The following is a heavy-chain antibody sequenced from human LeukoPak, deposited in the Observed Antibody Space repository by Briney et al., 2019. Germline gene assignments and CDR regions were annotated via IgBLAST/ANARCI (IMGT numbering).Heavy chain of an antibody. V-gene: IGHV4-61*01. CDR1: GDSFSSVTDY. D-gene: IGHD3-22*01. Sequence: PSETLSLTCSVSGDSFSSVTDYWSWIRQPPGKGLEWIGYIYYSGSTNYNPSLKSRVTISVDTSKNQFSLKLSSVTAADTAVYYCAAYYDSSGNREEKNWFDPWGQGTLVTVSS. J-gene: IGHJ5*02. CDR3: AAYYDSSGNREEKNWFDP. CDR2: IYYSGST.